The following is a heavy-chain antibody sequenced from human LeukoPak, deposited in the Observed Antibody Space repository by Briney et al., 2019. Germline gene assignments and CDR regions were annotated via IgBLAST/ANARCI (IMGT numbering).Heavy chain of an antibody. Sequence: SETLSLTCTVSGGSISSYYWSWIRRPPGKGLEWIGYIYYSGSTNYNPSLKSRVTISVDTSKNQFSLKLSSVTAADTAVYYCARDSSGYGYSHFDYWGQGTLVTVSS. CDR3: ARDSSGYGYSHFDY. CDR2: IYYSGST. J-gene: IGHJ4*02. CDR1: GGSISSYY. V-gene: IGHV4-59*01. D-gene: IGHD5-12*01.